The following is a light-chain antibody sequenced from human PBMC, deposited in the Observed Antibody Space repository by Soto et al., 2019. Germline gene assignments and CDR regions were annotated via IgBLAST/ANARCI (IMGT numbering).Light chain of an antibody. CDR3: QQYNNWPLT. CDR2: GAS. CDR1: QSVSSN. Sequence: EIVMTQSPATLSVSPGERATLSCRASQSVSSNLAWYQQKPGQAPSLLIYGASTRATGIPARFSGSGSGTEFTLTISSLQSEDFAVYYWQQYNNWPLTFGQGTKVEIK. V-gene: IGKV3-15*01. J-gene: IGKJ1*01.